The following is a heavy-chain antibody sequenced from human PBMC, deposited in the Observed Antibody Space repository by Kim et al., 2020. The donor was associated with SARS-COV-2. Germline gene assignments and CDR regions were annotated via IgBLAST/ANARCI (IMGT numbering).Heavy chain of an antibody. D-gene: IGHD2-15*01. Sequence: GGSLRLSCAASGFTFSSYGMHWVRQAPGKGLEWVAVISYDGSNKYYADSVKGRFTISRDNSKNTLYLQMNSLRAEDTAVYYCAKDARDIVVVVAANHYYYYGMDVWGQGTTVTVSS. CDR2: ISYDGSNK. J-gene: IGHJ6*02. CDR1: GFTFSSYG. CDR3: AKDARDIVVVVAANHYYYYGMDV. V-gene: IGHV3-30*18.